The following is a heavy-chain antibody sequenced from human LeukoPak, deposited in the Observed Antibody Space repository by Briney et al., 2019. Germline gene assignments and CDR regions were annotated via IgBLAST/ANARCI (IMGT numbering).Heavy chain of an antibody. Sequence: ASVKVSCKASGYTFTGYYMHWVRQAPGQGLEWMGWINPNSGGTNYAQKFQGRVTMTRDTSISTAYMELSRLRSDDTAVYYCARLNYHDSSGYYPWGQGTLVTVSS. CDR3: ARLNYHDSSGYYP. CDR2: INPNSGGT. D-gene: IGHD3-22*01. CDR1: GYTFTGYY. J-gene: IGHJ5*02. V-gene: IGHV1-2*02.